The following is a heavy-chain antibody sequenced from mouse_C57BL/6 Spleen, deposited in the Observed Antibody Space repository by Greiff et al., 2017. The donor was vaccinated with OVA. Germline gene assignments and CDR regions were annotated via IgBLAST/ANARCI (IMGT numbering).Heavy chain of an antibody. V-gene: IGHV5-4*01. CDR1: GFTFSSYA. CDR2: ISDGGSYT. J-gene: IGHJ2*01. Sequence: EVKLVESGGGLVKPGGSLKLSCAASGFTFSSYAMSWVRQTPEKRLEWVATISDGGSYTYYPDNVKGRFTISRDNAKNNLYLQMSHLKSEDTAMYYCARDPYGSSYYFDYWGQGTTLTVSS. D-gene: IGHD1-1*01. CDR3: ARDPYGSSYYFDY.